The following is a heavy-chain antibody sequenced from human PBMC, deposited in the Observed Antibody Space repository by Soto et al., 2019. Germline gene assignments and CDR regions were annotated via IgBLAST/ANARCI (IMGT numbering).Heavy chain of an antibody. CDR1: GYTFTSYY. J-gene: IGHJ6*02. V-gene: IGHV1-46*01. Sequence: ASVKVSCKASGYTFTSYYMHWVRQAPGQGLEWMGIINPSGGSTSYAQKFQGRVTMTRDTSTSTVYMELSSLRSEDTAVYYCARDSMTTVYYYGMDVWGQGTTVTAP. CDR2: INPSGGST. CDR3: ARDSMTTVYYYGMDV. D-gene: IGHD4-4*01.